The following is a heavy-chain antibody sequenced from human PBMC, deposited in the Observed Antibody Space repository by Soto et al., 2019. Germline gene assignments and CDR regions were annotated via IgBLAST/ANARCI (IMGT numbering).Heavy chain of an antibody. CDR2: TYYRSKWYY. D-gene: IGHD1-26*01. CDR3: ARGEQYSGRIFDY. Sequence: PSQTLSLTCAITVDSVSRNSAGGSWGRQSPSRGLEWLGRTYYRSKWYYEYAVSVRGRITINPDTSKNQYSLQLNSVTPEDTAVYFCARGEQYSGRIFDYWGQGTPVTVSS. CDR1: VDSVSRNSAG. J-gene: IGHJ4*01. V-gene: IGHV6-1*01.